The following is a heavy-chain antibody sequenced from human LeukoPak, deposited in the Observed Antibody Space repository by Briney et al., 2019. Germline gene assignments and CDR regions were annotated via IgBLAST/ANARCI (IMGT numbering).Heavy chain of an antibody. Sequence: GGSLRLSCAASGFTFSSYAMHWVRQAPGKGLEWVAVISYDGSNKYYADSVKGRFTISRDNSKNTLYLQMNSLRAEDTAVYYCASFRPTNWFDPWGQGTLVTVSS. V-gene: IGHV3-30-3*01. CDR1: GFTFSSYA. J-gene: IGHJ5*02. CDR2: ISYDGSNK. D-gene: IGHD3-10*01. CDR3: ASFRPTNWFDP.